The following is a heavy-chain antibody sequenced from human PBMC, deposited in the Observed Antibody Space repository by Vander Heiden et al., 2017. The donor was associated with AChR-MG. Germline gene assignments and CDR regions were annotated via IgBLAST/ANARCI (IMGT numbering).Heavy chain of an antibody. D-gene: IGHD2-8*01. CDR1: GGTFSSYA. Sequence: QVQLVQSGAEVKKPGSSVKVSCKASGGTFSSYAISWVRQAPGQGLEWMGRITPILGIANYAQKFQGRVTITADKSTSTAYMELSSLRSEDTAVYYCARGDCTNGVCGSDYWGQGTLVTVSS. CDR2: ITPILGIA. V-gene: IGHV1-69*04. CDR3: ARGDCTNGVCGSDY. J-gene: IGHJ4*02.